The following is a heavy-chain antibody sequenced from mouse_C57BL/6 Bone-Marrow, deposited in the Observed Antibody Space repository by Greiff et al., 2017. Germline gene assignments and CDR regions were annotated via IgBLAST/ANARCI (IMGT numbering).Heavy chain of an antibody. CDR1: GYTFTSYW. J-gene: IGHJ4*01. V-gene: IGHV1-52*01. CDR2: IDPSDSET. D-gene: IGHD2-4*01. CDR3: ARGGLRRGYYYAMDY. Sequence: VQLQQPGAELVRPGSSVKLSCKASGYTFTSYWMHWVKQRPIQGLEWIGNIDPSDSETHYNQKFKDKATLTVDKSSSTAYMQLSSLKSEDSAVYYCARGGLRRGYYYAMDYWGQGTSVTVSS.